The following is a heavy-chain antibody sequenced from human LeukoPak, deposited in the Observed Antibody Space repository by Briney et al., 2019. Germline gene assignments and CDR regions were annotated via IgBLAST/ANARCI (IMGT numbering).Heavy chain of an antibody. Sequence: GASVKVSCKASGGTFSSYAISWVRQAPGQGLEWMGRIIPILGIANYAQKFQGRVTITADKSTSTAYMELSSLRSEDTAVYYCARHGRRGYSSSSLDYWGQGTLVTVSS. V-gene: IGHV1-69*04. CDR3: ARHGRRGYSSSSLDY. J-gene: IGHJ4*02. CDR1: GGTFSSYA. CDR2: IIPILGIA. D-gene: IGHD6-13*01.